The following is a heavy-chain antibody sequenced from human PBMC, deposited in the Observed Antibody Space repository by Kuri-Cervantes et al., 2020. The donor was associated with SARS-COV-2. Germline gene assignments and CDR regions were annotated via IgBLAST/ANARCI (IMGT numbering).Heavy chain of an antibody. CDR1: GGSVSSGSYY. V-gene: IGHV4-30-2*01. CDR2: IYHSGST. J-gene: IGHJ4*02. D-gene: IGHD6-13*01. Sequence: SETLSLTCTVSGGSVSSGSYYWSWIRQPPGKGLEWIGYIYHSGSTYYNPSLKSRVTISVDRSKNQFSLKLSSVTAADTAVYYCARDSRVGIAAAGLYYWGQGTLVTVSS. CDR3: ARDSRVGIAAAGLYY.